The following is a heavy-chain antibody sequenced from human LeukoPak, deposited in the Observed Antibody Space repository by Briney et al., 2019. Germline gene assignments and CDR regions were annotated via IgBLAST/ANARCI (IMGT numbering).Heavy chain of an antibody. V-gene: IGHV4-59*01. CDR2: IYYSGST. Sequence: SETLSLTCTVSGGSISSYYWSWIRQPPGKGLEWIGYIYYSGSTNYNPSLKSRVTISVDTSKNQFSLKLSSVTAADTAVYYCARAELRGDYFDYWGQGTLVTVSS. D-gene: IGHD3-10*01. CDR3: ARAELRGDYFDY. J-gene: IGHJ4*02. CDR1: GGSISSYY.